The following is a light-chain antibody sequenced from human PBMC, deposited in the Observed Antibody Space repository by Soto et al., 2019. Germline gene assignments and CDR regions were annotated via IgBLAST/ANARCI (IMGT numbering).Light chain of an antibody. Sequence: EIVMTQSPATLSVSPGERATLSCRASQSVSSNLAWYQQKPGQAPRLLIYGASTRATGIPARFSGSGSGTEFTLTLSSLQSEDFGIYYWQQYNNWPPGGVTFGPGTKVDIK. CDR3: QQYNNWPPGGVT. V-gene: IGKV3-15*01. CDR1: QSVSSN. J-gene: IGKJ3*01. CDR2: GAS.